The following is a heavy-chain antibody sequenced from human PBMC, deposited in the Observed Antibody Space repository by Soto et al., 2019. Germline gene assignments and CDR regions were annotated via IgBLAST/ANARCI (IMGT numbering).Heavy chain of an antibody. CDR3: ARGYYDILTPPTEPKDAFDI. CDR1: GFTFSSYG. CDR2: IWYDGSNK. D-gene: IGHD3-9*01. V-gene: IGHV3-33*01. J-gene: IGHJ3*02. Sequence: QVQLVESGGGVVQPGRSLRLSCAASGFTFSSYGMHWVRQAPGKGLEWVAVIWYDGSNKYYADSVKGRFTISRDNSKKTLYLQMNSLRAEDTAVYYCARGYYDILTPPTEPKDAFDIWGQGTMVTVSS.